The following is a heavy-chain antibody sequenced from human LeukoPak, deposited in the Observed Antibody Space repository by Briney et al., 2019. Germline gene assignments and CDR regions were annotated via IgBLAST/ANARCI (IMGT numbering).Heavy chain of an antibody. D-gene: IGHD6-13*01. CDR2: IYYSGST. CDR3: AREGTSSWSFQPFDY. J-gene: IGHJ4*02. CDR1: GGSISSSSYY. V-gene: IGHV4-39*02. Sequence: SETLSLTCTVSGGSISSSSYYWGWIRLPPGKGLEWIGNIYYSGSTYYNPSLKSRVTISVDTSKNQFSLKLSSVTAADTAVYYCAREGTSSWSFQPFDYWGQGILVTVSS.